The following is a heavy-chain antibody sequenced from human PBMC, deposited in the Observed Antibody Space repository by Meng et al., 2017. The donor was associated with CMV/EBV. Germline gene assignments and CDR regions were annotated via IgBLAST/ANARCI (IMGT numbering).Heavy chain of an antibody. J-gene: IGHJ4*02. CDR2: IYTSGST. Sequence: QVRPPESGPGLVKPSETLSLTCTVSGGSISSYYWSWIRQPAGKGLEWIGRIYTSGSTNYNPSLKSRVTMSVDTSKNQFSLKLSSVTAADTAVHYCARGGLYYYDSSGHFDYWGQGTLVTVSS. V-gene: IGHV4-4*07. CDR3: ARGGLYYYDSSGHFDY. CDR1: GGSISSYY. D-gene: IGHD3-22*01.